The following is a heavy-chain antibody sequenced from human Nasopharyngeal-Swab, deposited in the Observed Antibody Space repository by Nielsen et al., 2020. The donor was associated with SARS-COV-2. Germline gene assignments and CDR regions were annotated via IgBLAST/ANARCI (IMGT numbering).Heavy chain of an antibody. D-gene: IGHD4-17*01. Sequence: WIRQPPGKGLEWIGEIYHSGSTNYNPSLKSRATISVDKTKNQFSLKLSSVTAADTAVYYCASHDYGVNGEYYYMDVWGKGTTVTVSS. CDR2: IYHSGST. CDR3: ASHDYGVNGEYYYMDV. V-gene: IGHV4-4*02. J-gene: IGHJ6*03.